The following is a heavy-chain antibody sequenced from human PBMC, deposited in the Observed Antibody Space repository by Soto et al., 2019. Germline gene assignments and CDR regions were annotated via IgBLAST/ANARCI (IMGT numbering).Heavy chain of an antibody. CDR2: ITPSGGST. D-gene: IGHD3-16*01. CDR1: GYIFTNYF. Sequence: ASVKVSCKASGYIFTNYFVHWVRQAPGQGLEWMGIITPSGGSTRYAPKFQGRVTMTRDTSTSTVCIDLSSLRSEDTAVYYCAITWRIPADFYYYGMDVWGQGTTVTVSS. V-gene: IGHV1-46*03. CDR3: AITWRIPADFYYYGMDV. J-gene: IGHJ6*02.